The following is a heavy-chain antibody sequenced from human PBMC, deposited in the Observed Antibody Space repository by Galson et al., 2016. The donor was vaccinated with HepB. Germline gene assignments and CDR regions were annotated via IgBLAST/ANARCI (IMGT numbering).Heavy chain of an antibody. CDR3: ARGASSDFWGGYQSWLDP. J-gene: IGHJ5*02. CDR1: GYTFTGYY. V-gene: IGHV1-2*02. Sequence: SVKVSCKASGYTFTGYYIHWVRQAPGQGLEWMGWINSNSGDTHYAQNFQGRVTVNRDTSISTTYLEVTWLRSDDTAVYYCARGASSDFWGGYQSWLDPWGQGTLVTVSS. CDR2: INSNSGDT. D-gene: IGHD3-3*01.